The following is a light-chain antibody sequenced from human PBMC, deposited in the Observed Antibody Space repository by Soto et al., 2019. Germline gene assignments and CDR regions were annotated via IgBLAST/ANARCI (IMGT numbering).Light chain of an antibody. Sequence: EIVLTQSPGTLSLSPGERATLSCRASQSVSSNYLAWYQQKPGQAPRLLIYGASNRATGIPDRFSGSGSGTDFTLTISKLEPEDFAAYHCQQYGGSPLFTFGQGTKLEI. CDR2: GAS. CDR1: QSVSSNY. J-gene: IGKJ2*01. V-gene: IGKV3-20*01. CDR3: QQYGGSPLFT.